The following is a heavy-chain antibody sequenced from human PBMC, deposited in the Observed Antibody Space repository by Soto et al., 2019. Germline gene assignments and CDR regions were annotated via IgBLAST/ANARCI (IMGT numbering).Heavy chain of an antibody. CDR3: GTGSSWTKVES. CDR1: GGTLSRSA. V-gene: IGHV1-69*01. J-gene: IGHJ4*02. Sequence: QVQLVQSGAEVKKPGSSVKVSCKASGGTLSRSAISWVRQAPGQGLEWMVGIMPIFGPAIYAQKFHGRVSIIADESTRTAYMEMSSLRSEDTAVYYCGTGSSWTKVESWGQGTLVTVSS. D-gene: IGHD6-13*01. CDR2: IMPIFGPA.